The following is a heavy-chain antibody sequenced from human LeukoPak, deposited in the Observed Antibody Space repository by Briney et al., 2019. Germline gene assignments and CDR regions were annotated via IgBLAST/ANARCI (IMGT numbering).Heavy chain of an antibody. V-gene: IGHV4-4*07. CDR2: IYTSGST. J-gene: IGHJ5*02. Sequence: SETLSLTCTVSGGSISSYYWSWIRQPPGKGLEWIGRIYTSGSTNYNPSLKSRVTMSVDTSKNQFSLKLSSVTAADTAVYYCARGYYDRGGDWFDPWGQGTLVTVSS. CDR1: GGSISSYY. CDR3: ARGYYDRGGDWFDP. D-gene: IGHD3-22*01.